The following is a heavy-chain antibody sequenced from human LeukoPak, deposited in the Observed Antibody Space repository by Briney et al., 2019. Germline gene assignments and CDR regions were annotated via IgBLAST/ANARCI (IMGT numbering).Heavy chain of an antibody. CDR1: GVSISSYY. J-gene: IGHJ4*02. Sequence: PSETLSLTCTVSGVSISSYYWSWIRQPPGKGLEWIGYIYYSVSTSHSPSLKSRVTMSIDTSKSQFSLKLDSVTTADTAVYYCAYIAGVRFDYWGQGVLVTLSS. D-gene: IGHD3-3*01. V-gene: IGHV4-59*01. CDR3: AYIAGVRFDY. CDR2: IYYSVST.